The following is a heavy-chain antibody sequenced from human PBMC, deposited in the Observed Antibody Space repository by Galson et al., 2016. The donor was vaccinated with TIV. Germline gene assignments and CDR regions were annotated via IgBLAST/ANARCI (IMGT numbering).Heavy chain of an antibody. CDR2: INVGNGNT. CDR3: ARGLPAVKSFDH. D-gene: IGHD6-13*01. Sequence: SVKVSCKASGYSFTGYTMHWVRQAPGQSLEWMAWINVGNGNTKYSQSLKGRVTITRDTSATTAYLELSSLRFEDTAVYYCARGLPAVKSFDHWGLGTLVTVSS. V-gene: IGHV1-3*01. CDR1: GYSFTGYT. J-gene: IGHJ4*02.